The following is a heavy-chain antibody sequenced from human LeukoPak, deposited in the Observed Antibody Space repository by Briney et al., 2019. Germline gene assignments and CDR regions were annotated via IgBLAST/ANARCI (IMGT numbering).Heavy chain of an antibody. V-gene: IGHV3-23*01. D-gene: IGHD6-13*01. CDR2: VSGSGDST. CDR3: AKGGRGSSWYGLFDY. Sequence: GGSLRLSCAASGFTFNNYAMSWVRQAPGEGLEWVSAVSGSGDSTYYADSVKGRFTIYRDNSKNTLYLQMNNLRAEDTALYYCAKGGRGSSWYGLFDYWGQGTLVTVSS. CDR1: GFTFNNYA. J-gene: IGHJ4*02.